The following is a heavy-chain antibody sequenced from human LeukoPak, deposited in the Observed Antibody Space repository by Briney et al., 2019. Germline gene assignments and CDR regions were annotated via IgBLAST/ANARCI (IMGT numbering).Heavy chain of an antibody. CDR2: ISAYNGNT. Sequence: ASVKVSCKTSGYTSTSYGISWVRQAPGQGLEWMGWISAYNGNTNYVQKFRGRVAMTTDTSTSTVYMDLRSLRSDDTAVYYCARDIATVQHQDWGQGTLVTVSS. V-gene: IGHV1-18*01. CDR1: GYTSTSYG. J-gene: IGHJ4*02. D-gene: IGHD1-1*01. CDR3: ARDIATVQHQD.